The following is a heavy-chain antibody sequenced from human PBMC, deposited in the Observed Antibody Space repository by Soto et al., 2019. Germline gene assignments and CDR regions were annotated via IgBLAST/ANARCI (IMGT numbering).Heavy chain of an antibody. CDR3: ARGRSFSYDSTPPPMFDP. CDR2: IGTLSDT. CDR1: GFTFSTFD. Sequence: GGSLRLSCAGSGFTFSTFDIHWVRQAPGKGLEWVSGIGTLSDTFYAASVQGRFTISRQNAKNSVYLQMNSLRAGDTAFYYCARGRSFSYDSTPPPMFDPWGQGTLVTVSS. D-gene: IGHD3-10*01. V-gene: IGHV3-13*01. J-gene: IGHJ5*02.